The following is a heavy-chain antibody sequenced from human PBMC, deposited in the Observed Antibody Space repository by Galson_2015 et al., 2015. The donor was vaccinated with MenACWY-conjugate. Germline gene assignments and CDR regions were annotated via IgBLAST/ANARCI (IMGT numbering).Heavy chain of an antibody. D-gene: IGHD4-17*01. J-gene: IGHJ5*02. CDR1: GFTFSSYW. CDR3: ARALDYGKALNNLFDP. V-gene: IGHV3-74*01. CDR2: INSDGVST. Sequence: SLRLSCAASGFTFSSYWMHWVRHAPGKGLVWVSRINSDGVSTNYADSVRGRFTISRDNAKNTLYLQMDSLRAEDTAVYYCARALDYGKALNNLFDPWGQGTLVTVSS.